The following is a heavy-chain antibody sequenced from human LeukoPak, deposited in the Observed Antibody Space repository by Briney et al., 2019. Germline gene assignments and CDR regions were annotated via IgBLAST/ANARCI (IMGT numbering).Heavy chain of an antibody. CDR3: ARTAGYSYGWVDY. D-gene: IGHD5-18*01. Sequence: SVKVSCKASGGTFSSYAISWVRQAPGQGLEWMGGIVTIFGTANYAQKFQGRVTITADESTSTAYMELSSLRSEDTAVYYCARTAGYSYGWVDYWGQGTLVTVSS. V-gene: IGHV1-69*13. CDR2: IVTIFGTA. CDR1: GGTFSSYA. J-gene: IGHJ4*02.